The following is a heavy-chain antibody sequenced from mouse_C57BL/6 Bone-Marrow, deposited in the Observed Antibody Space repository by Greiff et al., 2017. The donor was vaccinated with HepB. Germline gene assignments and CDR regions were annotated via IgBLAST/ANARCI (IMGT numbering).Heavy chain of an antibody. D-gene: IGHD1-1*01. CDR1: GYAFSSSW. Sequence: VKLMESGPELVKPGASVKISCKASGYAFSSSWMNWVKQRPGKGLEWIGRIYPGDGDTNYNGKFKGKATLTADKSSSTAYMQLSSLTSEDSAVYFCARELRSWFAYWGQGTLVTVSA. CDR3: ARELRSWFAY. V-gene: IGHV1-82*01. CDR2: IYPGDGDT. J-gene: IGHJ3*01.